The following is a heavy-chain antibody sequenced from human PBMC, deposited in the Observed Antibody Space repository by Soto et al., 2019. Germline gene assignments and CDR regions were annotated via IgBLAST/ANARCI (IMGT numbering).Heavy chain of an antibody. V-gene: IGHV3-30*18. D-gene: IGHD2-15*01. J-gene: IGHJ6*02. CDR1: GFTFSSYG. CDR2: ISYDGSNK. Sequence: GGSLRLSCAASGFTFSSYGMHWVRQAPGKGLEWVAVISYDGSNKYFADSVKGRFTISRDNSKNTLYLQMNSLRAEDTAVYYCAKDVVVAATTPKSLWTVYPNRYYYGMDVWGQGTTVTVSS. CDR3: AKDVVVAATTPKSLWTVYPNRYYYGMDV.